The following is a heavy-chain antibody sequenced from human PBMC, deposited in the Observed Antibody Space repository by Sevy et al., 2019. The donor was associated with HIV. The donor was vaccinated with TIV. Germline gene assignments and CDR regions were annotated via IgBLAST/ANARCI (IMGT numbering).Heavy chain of an antibody. CDR2: IYSGGRT. CDR1: GFTVSSNY. CDR3: ARDRIVGASGYYYYYGMDV. J-gene: IGHJ6*02. V-gene: IGHV3-53*01. Sequence: GGSLRLSCAASGFTVSSNYMSWVRQAPGKGLEWVSVIYSGGRTYYADSVKGRFTISRDNSKNTLYLQMNSLRAEDTAVYYCARDRIVGASGYYYYYGMDVWGQGTTVTVSS. D-gene: IGHD1-26*01.